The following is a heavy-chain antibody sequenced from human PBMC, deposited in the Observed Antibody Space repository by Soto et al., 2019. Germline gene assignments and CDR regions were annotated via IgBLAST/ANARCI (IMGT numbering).Heavy chain of an antibody. CDR1: GFTFSSYS. Sequence: EVQLVESGGGLVQPGGSLRLSCAASGFTFSSYSMNWVRQAPGKGLEWVSYISSSSSTIYYADSVKGRFTISRDNAKTSLYLQMNSLRAEDTAVYYCARFPPFGVVPGFDYWGQGTLVTVSS. J-gene: IGHJ4*02. CDR2: ISSSSSTI. D-gene: IGHD3-3*01. CDR3: ARFPPFGVVPGFDY. V-gene: IGHV3-48*01.